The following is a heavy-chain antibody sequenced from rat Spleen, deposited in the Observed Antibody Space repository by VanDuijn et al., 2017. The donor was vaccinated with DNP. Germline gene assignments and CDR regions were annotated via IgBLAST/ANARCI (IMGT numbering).Heavy chain of an antibody. CDR1: GFTFNNYW. V-gene: IGHV5-31*01. Sequence: EVQLVASGGDLVQPGRSLKFSCVASGFTFNNYWMTWIRQVPGKGLEWVASISTSGAYTYYPDSVKGRFTISRDKSKNTLYLQMNSLRSEDTATYYCTTLITFMSGWSQGTSVTVSS. CDR3: TTLITFMSG. J-gene: IGHJ4*01. CDR2: ISTSGAYT. D-gene: IGHD1-1*01.